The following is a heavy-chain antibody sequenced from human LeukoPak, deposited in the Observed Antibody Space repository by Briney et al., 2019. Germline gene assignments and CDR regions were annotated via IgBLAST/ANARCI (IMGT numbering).Heavy chain of an antibody. CDR2: ISSSGSTI. D-gene: IGHD1-1*01. CDR1: GFTLSSYE. V-gene: IGHV3-48*03. Sequence: PGGSLRLSCAASGFTLSSYEMNWVRQAPGKGLEWVSYISSSGSTIYYADSVKGRFTISRDNAKNSLYLQMNSLRAEDTAVYYCARAGTSTQYYYYMDVWGKGTTVTVSS. J-gene: IGHJ6*03. CDR3: ARAGTSTQYYYYMDV.